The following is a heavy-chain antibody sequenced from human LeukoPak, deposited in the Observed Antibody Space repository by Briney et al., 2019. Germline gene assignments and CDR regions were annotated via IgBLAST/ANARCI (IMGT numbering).Heavy chain of an antibody. CDR1: GYTFTSYD. V-gene: IGHV1-8*03. CDR2: MNPNSGNT. Sequence: AASVKVSCKASGYTFTSYDINWVRQATGQGLEWMGWMNPNSGNTGYAQKSQGRVTITRNTSISTAYMELSSLRSEDTAVYYCARAKRGYSGYVSDYWGQGTLVTVSS. CDR3: ARAKRGYSGYVSDY. J-gene: IGHJ4*02. D-gene: IGHD5-12*01.